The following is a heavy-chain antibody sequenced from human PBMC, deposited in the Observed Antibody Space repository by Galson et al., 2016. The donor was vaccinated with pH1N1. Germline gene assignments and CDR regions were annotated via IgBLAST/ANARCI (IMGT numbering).Heavy chain of an antibody. V-gene: IGHV4-4*07. CDR3: VREDIGVGEGWHHGMDA. J-gene: IGHJ6*02. Sequence: QVQLQESGPGLVKPSETLSLTCSVSGVSIGSHYWSWVRQPAGKGLEWIGRLYKSGGPKYNPSLKSRVTMSGDTAKNQCSLKLRSVASADTAVYYCVREDIGVGEGWHHGMDAWGHGTTVTVSS. D-gene: IGHD2-15*01. CDR1: GVSIGSHY. CDR2: LYKSGGP.